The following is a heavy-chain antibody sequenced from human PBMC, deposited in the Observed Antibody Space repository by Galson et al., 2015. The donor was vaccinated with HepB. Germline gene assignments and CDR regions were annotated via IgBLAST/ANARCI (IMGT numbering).Heavy chain of an antibody. J-gene: IGHJ5*02. CDR3: ARARSSTSSSLWFVE. V-gene: IGHV4-34*01. CDR1: GGSFSGYY. D-gene: IGHD2-2*01. Sequence: LSLTCAVYGGSFSGYYWSWIRQPPGKVLEWIGEINHSGSTNYNPSLKSRVTISVDTSKNQFSLKLSSVTAADTAVYYCARARSSTSSSLWFVEWGQGTLVTVSS. CDR2: INHSGST.